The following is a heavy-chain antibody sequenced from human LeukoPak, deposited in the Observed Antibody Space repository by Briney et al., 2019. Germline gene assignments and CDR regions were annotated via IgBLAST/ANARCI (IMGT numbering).Heavy chain of an antibody. D-gene: IGHD1-14*01. J-gene: IGHJ5*02. CDR3: ARAVSGGALDP. CDR1: GFTFSSYS. V-gene: IGHV3-48*04. Sequence: GGSLRLSCAASGFTFSSYSMNWVRQAPGKGLEWVSYISSSSSTIYYADSVKGRFTISRDNAKNSLYLQMNSLRAEDTAVYYCARAVSGGALDPWGQGTLVTVSS. CDR2: ISSSSSTI.